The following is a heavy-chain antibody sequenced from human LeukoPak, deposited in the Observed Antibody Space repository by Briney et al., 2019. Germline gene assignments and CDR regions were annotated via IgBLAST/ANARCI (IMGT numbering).Heavy chain of an antibody. Sequence: ASVKVSCKTSGYTFMKYGVTWVRQAPGQGLEWMGWINPDSGHTNYAPRFQGRVTMTRNTSISTAYMELSSLRSEDTAVYYCARTGFREPGDYWGRDTLDTVS. CDR3: ARTGFREPGDY. CDR2: INPDSGHT. D-gene: IGHD1-14*01. CDR1: GYTFMKYG. V-gene: IGHV1-8*01. J-gene: IGHJ4*02.